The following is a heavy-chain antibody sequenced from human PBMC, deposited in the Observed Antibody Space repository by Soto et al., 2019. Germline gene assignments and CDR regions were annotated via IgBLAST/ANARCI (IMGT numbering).Heavy chain of an antibody. J-gene: IGHJ6*02. CDR1: GGTFSSYA. Sequence: SVKVSCKASGGTFSSYAISWVRQAPGQGLEWMGGIIPIFGTANYAQKFQGRVTITADESTSTAYMELSSLRSEDTAVYYCARVGDSSSPRGGYYYYGMDVWGQGTTVTVS. V-gene: IGHV1-69*13. CDR3: ARVGDSSSPRGGYYYYGMDV. D-gene: IGHD6-6*01. CDR2: IIPIFGTA.